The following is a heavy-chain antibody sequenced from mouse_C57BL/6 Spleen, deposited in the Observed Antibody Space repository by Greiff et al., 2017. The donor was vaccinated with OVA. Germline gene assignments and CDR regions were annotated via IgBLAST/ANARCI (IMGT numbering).Heavy chain of an antibody. J-gene: IGHJ2*01. CDR2: ISDGGSYT. CDR3: ARDQEGYGFDY. D-gene: IGHD2-2*01. V-gene: IGHV5-4*01. CDR1: GFTFSSYA. Sequence: EVMLVESGGGLVKPGGSLKLSCAASGFTFSSYAMSWVRQTPEKRLEWVATISDGGSYTYYPDNVKGRFTISRDNAKNNLYLQMSHLKSEDTAMYYCARDQEGYGFDYWGQGTTLTVSS.